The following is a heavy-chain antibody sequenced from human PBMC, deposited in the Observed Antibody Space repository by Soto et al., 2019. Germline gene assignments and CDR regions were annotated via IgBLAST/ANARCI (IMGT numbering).Heavy chain of an antibody. CDR2: IYWDDDK. CDR3: AHGGRILTGHQYNWFDP. D-gene: IGHD3-9*01. J-gene: IGHJ5*02. CDR1: GFSLSTSGVG. V-gene: IGHV2-5*02. Sequence: QITLKESGPTLVKPTQTLTLTCTFSGFSLSTSGVGVGWIRQPPGKALEWLALIYWDDDKRYSPSLKSRLTITKDTSKNQVVLTMTNMDPVDTATYYCAHGGRILTGHQYNWFDPWGQGTLVTVSS.